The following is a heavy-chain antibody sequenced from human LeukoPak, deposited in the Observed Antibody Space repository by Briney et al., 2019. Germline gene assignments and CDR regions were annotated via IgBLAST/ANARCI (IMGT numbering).Heavy chain of an antibody. V-gene: IGHV1-69*13. Sequence: ASVKVSCKASGGTFSSYAISWVRQAPGQGLEWMGGIIPIFGTANYAQKFQGRVTITADESTSTAYMELSSLRSEDTAVYYCARWEGGSFARYYYGMDVWGQGTTVTVSS. CDR3: ARWEGGSFARYYYGMDV. CDR2: IIPIFGTA. J-gene: IGHJ6*02. D-gene: IGHD1-26*01. CDR1: GGTFSSYA.